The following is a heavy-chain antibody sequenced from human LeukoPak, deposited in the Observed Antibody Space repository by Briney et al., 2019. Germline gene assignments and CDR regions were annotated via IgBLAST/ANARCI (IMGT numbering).Heavy chain of an antibody. D-gene: IGHD6-13*01. J-gene: IGHJ6*03. CDR2: ISSSSFKI. V-gene: IGHV3-48*04. CDR1: ELTFVRYA. CDR3: VRDPSYGSSWYYYMDV. Sequence: PGGSLRLSCAASELTFVRYAMKWVRQAPGKGLEWVSYISSSSFKIGYADSVKGRFTISRDNSKNSLYLQMDSLRVEDTAVYYCVRDPSYGSSWYYYMDVWGKGTTVTVSS.